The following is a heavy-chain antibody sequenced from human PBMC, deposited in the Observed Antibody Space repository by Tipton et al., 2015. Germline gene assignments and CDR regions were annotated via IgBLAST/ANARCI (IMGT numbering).Heavy chain of an antibody. Sequence: TLSLTCTVSGVSVSTTNLYWTWIRQSPGKGLEWIGHLFYNGNTNYNPSLKSRVTISVDTSENRFSLRLTSVTAADTAMYYCARTRGVQSSDWEVHWGQGILVNVSS. CDR1: GVSVSTTNLY. CDR2: LFYNGNT. V-gene: IGHV4-61*01. D-gene: IGHD2-21*02. CDR3: ARTRGVQSSDWEVH. J-gene: IGHJ4*02.